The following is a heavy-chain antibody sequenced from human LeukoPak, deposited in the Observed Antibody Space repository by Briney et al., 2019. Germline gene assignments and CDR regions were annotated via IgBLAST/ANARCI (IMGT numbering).Heavy chain of an antibody. CDR3: ARGGYHHGFDI. D-gene: IGHD1-14*01. CDR1: EFTFTNYW. V-gene: IGHV3-74*01. CDR2: IDNDGSDS. J-gene: IGHJ3*02. Sequence: HPGGSLRLSCAASEFTFTNYWMHWVRQAPGEGVVWVSRIDNDGSDSIYADSVKGRFTIYRENDKKKVYLQINGLRADDTAVYYCARGGYHHGFDIWGQGTMVTVSS.